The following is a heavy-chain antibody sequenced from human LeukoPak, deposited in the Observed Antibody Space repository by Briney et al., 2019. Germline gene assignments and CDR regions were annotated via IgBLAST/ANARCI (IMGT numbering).Heavy chain of an antibody. CDR1: GFTFNNYE. Sequence: GGSLRLSCAASGFTFNNYEMNWVRQAPGKGLEWVSYISSRGTNIYYADSVKGRFTISRDNAKNSLYLQMNSLRAEDTAVYYCARDRSTVTTWVDYWGQGTLVTVSS. CDR3: ARDRSTVTTWVDY. J-gene: IGHJ4*02. CDR2: ISSRGTNI. V-gene: IGHV3-48*03. D-gene: IGHD4-17*01.